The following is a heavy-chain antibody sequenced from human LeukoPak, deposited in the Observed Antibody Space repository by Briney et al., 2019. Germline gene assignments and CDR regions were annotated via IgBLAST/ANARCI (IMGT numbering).Heavy chain of an antibody. D-gene: IGHD3-22*01. CDR2: INHSGST. CDR1: GGSLGGSY. Sequence: PSETLSLPCAVYGGSLGGSYGMWVRQPPGKGLEWIGEINHSGSTNYNPSLKSRVTISVDTSKNQFSLKLSSVTAADTAVYYCAREEYYYDSSGLYLSWFDSWGQGTLVTVSS. CDR3: AREEYYYDSSGLYLSWFDS. V-gene: IGHV4-34*01. J-gene: IGHJ5*01.